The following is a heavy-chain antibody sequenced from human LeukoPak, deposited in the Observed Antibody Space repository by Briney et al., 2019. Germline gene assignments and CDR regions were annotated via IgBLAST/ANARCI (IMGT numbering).Heavy chain of an antibody. Sequence: VGSLRLSCAASGFTSSNAWMSWVRQAPGKGLEWVGRIKSKTDGGTTDYAAPVKGRFTISRDDSKNTLYLQMNSLKTEDTAVYYCTTDRTVNTDYFAYGGQGTLVTVSS. CDR3: TTDRTVNTDYFAY. CDR2: IKSKTDGGTT. J-gene: IGHJ4*02. D-gene: IGHD4-17*01. CDR1: GFTSSNAW. V-gene: IGHV3-15*01.